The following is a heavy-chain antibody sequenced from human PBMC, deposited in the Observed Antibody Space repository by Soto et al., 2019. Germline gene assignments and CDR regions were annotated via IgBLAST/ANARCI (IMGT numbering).Heavy chain of an antibody. CDR1: GGTFSSYA. CDR2: IIPIFGTA. CDR3: ARVKGGCNSRVPYYYGMGV. D-gene: IGHD2-15*01. J-gene: IGHJ6*02. Sequence: QVQLVQSGAEVKKPGSSVKVSCKASGGTFSSYAISWVRQAPGQGLEWMGGIIPIFGTANYAQKFQGIVTITADESNSTAYMGLGSLRSEDTAVYYCARVKGGCNSRVPYYYGMGVWGQGNTLTVSS. V-gene: IGHV1-69*01.